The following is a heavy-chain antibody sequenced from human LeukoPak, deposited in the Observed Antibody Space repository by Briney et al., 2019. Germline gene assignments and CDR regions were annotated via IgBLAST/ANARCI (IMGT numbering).Heavy chain of an antibody. CDR2: IRYDGSNK. V-gene: IGHV3-30*02. D-gene: IGHD3-3*01. CDR1: GFTFSSYG. Sequence: GGSLRLSCAASGFTFSSYGMHWVRQAPGKGLEWVAFIRYDGSNKYYADSVKGRFTISRDNSKNTLYLQMNSLRAEDTAVYYCAKELGVVITLPGYWGQGTLVTVSS. J-gene: IGHJ4*02. CDR3: AKELGVVITLPGY.